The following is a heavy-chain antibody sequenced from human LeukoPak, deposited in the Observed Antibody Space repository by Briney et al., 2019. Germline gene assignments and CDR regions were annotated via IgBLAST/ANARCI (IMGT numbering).Heavy chain of an antibody. Sequence: SETLSLTCTVSGGSISSNYWSWIRQPPGKGLEWIGYIYYSGSTNYNPSLKSRVTISADTSKNQLSLKLSSVTAADTAVYYCARDQARALDIWGQGTMVTVSS. CDR3: ARDQARALDI. CDR1: GGSISSNY. V-gene: IGHV4-59*01. CDR2: IYYSGST. J-gene: IGHJ3*02.